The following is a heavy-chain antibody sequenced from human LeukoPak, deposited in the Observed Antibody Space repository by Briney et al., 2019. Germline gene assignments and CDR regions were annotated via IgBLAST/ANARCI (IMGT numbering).Heavy chain of an antibody. Sequence: GGPLRLSCAASGFTFSIYAIRWVRQPSGKGLEGVSAISGSGGSTYYADSVKGRFTISRDNSKNTLYLQMNSLRAEGTAVYYCANVAAALGPFDGYWGQGTLVTVSS. J-gene: IGHJ4*02. CDR1: GFTFSIYA. CDR3: ANVAAALGPFDGY. V-gene: IGHV3-23*01. CDR2: ISGSGGST. D-gene: IGHD6-13*01.